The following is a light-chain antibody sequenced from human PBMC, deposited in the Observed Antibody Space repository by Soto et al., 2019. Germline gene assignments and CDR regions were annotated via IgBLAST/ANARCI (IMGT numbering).Light chain of an antibody. V-gene: IGKV4-1*01. Sequence: DIVMTQSPDSLTVSLGERATIKCESSQSVLFSSNNKNYLAWYQQKPGQPPKLLIYWASTRESGVPDRFSGGGSGTDFTLTINNVQAEDVAVYYCQQYYNTQTFGQGTKVDIK. CDR1: QSVLFSSNNKNY. CDR3: QQYYNTQT. J-gene: IGKJ1*01. CDR2: WAS.